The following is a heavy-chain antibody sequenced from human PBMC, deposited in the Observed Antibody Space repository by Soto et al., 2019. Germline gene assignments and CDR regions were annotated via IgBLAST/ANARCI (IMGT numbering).Heavy chain of an antibody. J-gene: IGHJ6*02. D-gene: IGHD6-13*01. CDR3: AKALSSSPITYGMDV. V-gene: IGHV3-23*01. Sequence: PGGSLRLSCAASGFTFGSYAMSWVRQAPGKGLEWVSAISGSGGSTYYADSVKGRFTISRDNSKNTLYLQMNSLRAEDTAVYYCAKALSSSPITYGMDVWGQGTTVTVSS. CDR1: GFTFGSYA. CDR2: ISGSGGST.